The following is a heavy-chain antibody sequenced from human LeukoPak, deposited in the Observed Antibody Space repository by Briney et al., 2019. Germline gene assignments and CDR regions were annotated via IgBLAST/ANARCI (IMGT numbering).Heavy chain of an antibody. D-gene: IGHD3-3*01. CDR1: GLAFSSYA. J-gene: IGHJ4*02. Sequence: GGSLRLSCAASGLAFSSYAMSWVLQAPGKGLEWVSTISVASNTFYADSVKGRFTISRDNSRNTVYLQMTSLRADDTAVYYCADYGVSGVRNNFYWGQGTLVTVSS. CDR3: ADYGVSGVRNNFY. CDR2: ISVASNT. V-gene: IGHV3-23*01.